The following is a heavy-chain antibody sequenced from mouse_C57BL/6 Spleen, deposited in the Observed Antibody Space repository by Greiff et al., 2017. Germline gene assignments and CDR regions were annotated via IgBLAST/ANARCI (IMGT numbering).Heavy chain of an antibody. Sequence: QSGAELVRPGASVTLSCKASGYTFTDYEMHWVKQTPVHGLEWIGAIDPETGGTAYNQKFKGKAILTADKSSSTAYMELRSLTSEDSAVYYCTRRDYYGRAMDYWGQGTSVTVSS. CDR3: TRRDYYGRAMDY. D-gene: IGHD1-1*01. V-gene: IGHV1-15*01. CDR1: GYTFTDYE. CDR2: IDPETGGT. J-gene: IGHJ4*01.